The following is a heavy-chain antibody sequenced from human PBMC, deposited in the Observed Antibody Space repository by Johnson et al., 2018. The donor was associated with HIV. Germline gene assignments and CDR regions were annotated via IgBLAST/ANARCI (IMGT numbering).Heavy chain of an antibody. CDR3: TRQADI. CDR1: GFTFSGSA. Sequence: VQLVESGGGLVQPGGSLKLSCAASGFTFSGSAMHWVRQASGKGLEWVGRIRSKANSYATAYAASVKGRFTISRDDSKNTAYLRMNSLKTEDTAVYYCTRQADIWCQGTMVTVSS. CDR2: IRSKANSYAT. J-gene: IGHJ3*02. V-gene: IGHV3-73*01.